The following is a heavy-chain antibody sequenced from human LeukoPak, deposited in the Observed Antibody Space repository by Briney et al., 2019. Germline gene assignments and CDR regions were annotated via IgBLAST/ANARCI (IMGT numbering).Heavy chain of an antibody. V-gene: IGHV4-34*01. Sequence: SETLSLTCAVYGGSFSGYYWSWIRQPPGKGLEWIGEINHSGSTNYNPSLKSRVTISVDTSKNQFSLKLSSVTAADTAVYYCARGHGYCGGGSCYYYYYMDVWGKGTTVTVSS. D-gene: IGHD2-15*01. J-gene: IGHJ6*03. CDR3: ARGHGYCGGGSCYYYYYMDV. CDR1: GGSFSGYY. CDR2: INHSGST.